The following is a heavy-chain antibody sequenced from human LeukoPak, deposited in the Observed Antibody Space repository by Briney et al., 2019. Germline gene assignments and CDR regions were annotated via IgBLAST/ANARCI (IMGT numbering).Heavy chain of an antibody. D-gene: IGHD3-22*01. CDR1: GFTFSSYG. CDR2: IRYDGSNK. CDR3: AKDPYYYDSSGYERGWSYFQH. V-gene: IGHV3-30*02. Sequence: PGGSLRLSCAASGFTFSSYGMHWVRQAPGKGLEWVAFIRYDGSNKYYADSVKGRFTISRDNSKNTLYLQMNSLRAEDTAVYYCAKDPYYYDSSGYERGWSYFQHWGQGTLVTVSS. J-gene: IGHJ1*01.